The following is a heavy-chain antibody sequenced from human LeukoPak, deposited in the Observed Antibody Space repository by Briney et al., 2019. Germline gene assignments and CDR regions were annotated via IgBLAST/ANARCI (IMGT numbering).Heavy chain of an antibody. Sequence: GGSLRLSCAASGFTFSSYAMSWVRQAPGKGLEWVAVISYDGSNKYYADSVKGRFTISRDNSKNTLYLQMNSLRAEDTAVYYCAKGDLGIAAAGLFDYWGQGTLVTVSS. J-gene: IGHJ4*02. V-gene: IGHV3-30-3*01. D-gene: IGHD6-13*01. CDR3: AKGDLGIAAAGLFDY. CDR1: GFTFSSYA. CDR2: ISYDGSNK.